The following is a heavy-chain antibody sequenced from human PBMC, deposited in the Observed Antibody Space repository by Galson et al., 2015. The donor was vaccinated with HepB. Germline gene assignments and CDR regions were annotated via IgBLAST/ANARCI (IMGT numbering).Heavy chain of an antibody. CDR1: GYTFTSYG. CDR3: ARDYGDIVVVPAAISSDYYYYMDV. J-gene: IGHJ6*03. D-gene: IGHD2-2*02. CDR2: ISAYNGNT. V-gene: IGHV1-18*01. Sequence: QSGAEVKKPGESLRISCKASGYTFTSYGISWVRQAPGQGLEWMGWISAYNGNTNYAQKLQGRVTMTTDTSTSTAYMELRSLRSDDTAVYYCARDYGDIVVVPAAISSDYYYYMDVWGKGTTVTVSS.